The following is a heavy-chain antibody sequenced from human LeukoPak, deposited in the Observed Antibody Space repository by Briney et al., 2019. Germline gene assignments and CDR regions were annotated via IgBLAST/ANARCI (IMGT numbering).Heavy chain of an antibody. CDR2: IRYDGSNK. J-gene: IGHJ6*03. D-gene: IGHD2-2*02. CDR1: GFTFSRYG. CDR3: AKDHCSTTSCYREYYYYYMDV. V-gene: IGHV3-30*02. Sequence: PGGSLGLSCAVSGFTFSRYGMLCAPRAPGKGLVGGAFIRYDGSNKYYADSVKRRFTISRDNSKNTLYLQMNSLRAEDTAVYYCAKDHCSTTSCYREYYYYYMDVWGKGTTVTVSS.